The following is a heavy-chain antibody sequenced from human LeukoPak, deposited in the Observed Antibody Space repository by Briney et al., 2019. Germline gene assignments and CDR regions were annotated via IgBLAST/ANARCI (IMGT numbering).Heavy chain of an antibody. J-gene: IGHJ4*02. V-gene: IGHV4-39*01. D-gene: IGHD3-22*01. CDR2: IYYSGST. CDR3: ARRPLNYYDSSGYLLTFFGY. CDR1: GGSISSSTYY. Sequence: PSETLSLTCTVSGGSISSSTYYWGWIRQPPGKGLEWIGSIYYSGSTYYNPSLKSLVTISVDASKNQFSLKLSSVTAADTAVYYCARRPLNYYDSSGYLLTFFGYWGQGTLVTVSS.